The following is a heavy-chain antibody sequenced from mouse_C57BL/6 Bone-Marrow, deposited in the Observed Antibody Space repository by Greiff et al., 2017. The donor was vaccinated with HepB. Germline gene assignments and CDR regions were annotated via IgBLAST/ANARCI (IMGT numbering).Heavy chain of an antibody. Sequence: QVQLQQPGAELVKPGASVKMSCKASGYTFTSYWLTWVKQRPGQGLEWIGDIYPGSGSTNYNEKFKSKATMTVDTSSSTAYMQLSSLTSEDSAVYYCARGYYGSCFAYWGQGTLVTVSA. J-gene: IGHJ3*01. CDR1: GYTFTSYW. D-gene: IGHD1-1*01. V-gene: IGHV1-55*01. CDR2: IYPGSGST. CDR3: ARGYYGSCFAY.